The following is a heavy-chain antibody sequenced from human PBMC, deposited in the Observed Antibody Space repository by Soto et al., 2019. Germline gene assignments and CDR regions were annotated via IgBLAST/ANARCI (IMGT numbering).Heavy chain of an antibody. CDR2: INPNSGGT. CDR3: ARDLRAYYYDSSGYYLSLELDV. D-gene: IGHD3-22*01. J-gene: IGHJ6*02. CDR1: GYTFTGCY. V-gene: IGHV1-2*04. Sequence: ASVKVSCKASGYTFTGCYMHWVRQAPGQGLEWMGWINPNSGGTNYAQKFQGWVTMTRDTSISTAYMELSRLRSDDTAVYYCARDLRAYYYDSSGYYLSLELDVWGQGTTVTVSS.